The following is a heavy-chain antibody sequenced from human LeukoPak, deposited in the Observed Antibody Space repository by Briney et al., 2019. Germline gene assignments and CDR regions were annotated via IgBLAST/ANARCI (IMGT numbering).Heavy chain of an antibody. Sequence: ASVKVSCKASGYTFTGYYIHWVRQAPGQGLEWIGWISAYNGNTNYAQKLQGRVAMTTDTSTSTAYMELRSLRFDDTAVYYCARAMVRGVNAFDIWGQGTMVTVSS. CDR3: ARAMVRGVNAFDI. V-gene: IGHV1-18*04. CDR1: GYTFTGYY. CDR2: ISAYNGNT. D-gene: IGHD3-10*01. J-gene: IGHJ3*02.